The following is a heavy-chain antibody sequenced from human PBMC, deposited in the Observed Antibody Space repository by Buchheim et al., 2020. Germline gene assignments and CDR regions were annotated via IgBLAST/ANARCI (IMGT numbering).Heavy chain of an antibody. D-gene: IGHD3-10*01. CDR3: AKDLWFGEIGAFDI. Sequence: EVQLLESGGGLVQPGGSLRLSCAASGFTFSSYAMSWVRQAPGKGLEWVSAISGNGGSTYYADSVTGRFTISRDNSTTKPYLQMNSLRAEDTAVYYCAKDLWFGEIGAFDIWGQGT. CDR2: ISGNGGST. V-gene: IGHV3-23*01. CDR1: GFTFSSYA. J-gene: IGHJ3*02.